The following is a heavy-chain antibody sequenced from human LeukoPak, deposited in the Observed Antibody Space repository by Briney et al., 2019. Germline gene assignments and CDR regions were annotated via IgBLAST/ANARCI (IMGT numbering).Heavy chain of an antibody. CDR1: GGSFSGYY. V-gene: IGHV4-39*01. CDR3: ASTSYYYYYMDV. J-gene: IGHJ6*03. D-gene: IGHD5/OR15-5a*01. CDR2: IYYSGST. Sequence: SETLSLTCAVYGGSFSGYYWGWIRQPPGKGLEWIGSIYYSGSTYYNPSLKSRVTISVDTSKNQFSLKLSSVTAADTAVYYCASTSYYYYYMDVWGKGTTVTVSS.